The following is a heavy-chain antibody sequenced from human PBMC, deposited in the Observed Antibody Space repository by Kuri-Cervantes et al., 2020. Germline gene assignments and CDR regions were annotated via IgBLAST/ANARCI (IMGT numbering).Heavy chain of an antibody. V-gene: IGHV3-30-3*01. CDR3: ARGNTYYYDSSGYSYFDY. CDR1: GFTFSSYA. D-gene: IGHD3-22*01. CDR2: ISYDGSNK. Sequence: GESLKISCAASGFTFSSYAMHWVRQAPGKGLEWVAVISYDGSNKYYADSVKGRFTISRDNSKNTLYLQMNSLRAEDTAVYYCARGNTYYYDSSGYSYFDYWGQGTLVTVSS. J-gene: IGHJ4*02.